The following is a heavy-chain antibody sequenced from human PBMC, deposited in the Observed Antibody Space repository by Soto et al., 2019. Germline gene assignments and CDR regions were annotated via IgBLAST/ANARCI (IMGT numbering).Heavy chain of an antibody. CDR2: FDPEDGET. J-gene: IGHJ4*02. Sequence: ASVKVSCKVSGYTLTELSMHWVRQAPGKGLEWMGGFDPEDGETIYAQKFQGRVTMTEDTSTDTAYMELSSLRSEDTAVYYCATSGYSSSWYDFVVDYWGQGTLVTVSS. V-gene: IGHV1-24*01. CDR1: GYTLTELS. D-gene: IGHD6-13*01. CDR3: ATSGYSSSWYDFVVDY.